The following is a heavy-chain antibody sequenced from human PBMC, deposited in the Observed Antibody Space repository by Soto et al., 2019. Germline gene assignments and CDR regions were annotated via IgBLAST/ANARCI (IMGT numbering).Heavy chain of an antibody. CDR1: GFTFSDHY. J-gene: IGHJ4*02. CDR3: AAVISREGYSFGY. Sequence: EVQLVESGGGLVQPGGSLSLSCAASGFTFSDHYMDWVRQAPGNGREWVGRTRNKANKYTTEYAASVKGRFTISRDDSKNSLYLQMNSLKTEDTAVYYCAAVISREGYSFGYWGQGTLVTVSS. CDR2: TRNKANKYTT. V-gene: IGHV3-72*01. D-gene: IGHD4-4*01.